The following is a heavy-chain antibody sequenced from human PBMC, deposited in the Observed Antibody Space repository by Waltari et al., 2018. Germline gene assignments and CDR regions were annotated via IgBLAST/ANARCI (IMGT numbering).Heavy chain of an antibody. V-gene: IGHV3-30*02. CDR1: GFTFSSYA. CDR3: AKVRRSVYFGSGSYPYYDF. Sequence: QVQLVESGGGVVQPGESLRLSCAASGFTFSSYAMHWVRQAPGKGLEWGALVWSDGSRTYYADSVKDRFTISRDNSKNTLSLQMSRLRPEDTALYYCAKVRRSVYFGSGSYPYYDFWGQGTLVSVSS. CDR2: VWSDGSRT. D-gene: IGHD3-10*01. J-gene: IGHJ4*02.